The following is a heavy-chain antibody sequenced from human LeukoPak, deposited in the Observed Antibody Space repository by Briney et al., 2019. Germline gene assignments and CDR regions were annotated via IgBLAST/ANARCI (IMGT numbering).Heavy chain of an antibody. D-gene: IGHD3-10*01. CDR3: ARESTYGYFDY. Sequence: ASVKVSCKASGYTFTNYDINWVRQATGQGLEWMGWMNPNTGDSGYAQKFQGRVTITRNTSITTAYMELISLRSDDTAVYCCARESTYGYFDYWGQGSLVTVSS. V-gene: IGHV1-8*03. CDR1: GYTFTNYD. CDR2: MNPNTGDS. J-gene: IGHJ4*02.